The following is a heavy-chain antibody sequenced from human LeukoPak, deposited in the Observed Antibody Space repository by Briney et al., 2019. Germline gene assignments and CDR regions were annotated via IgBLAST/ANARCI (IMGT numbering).Heavy chain of an antibody. CDR2: INSDGSSI. D-gene: IGHD3-22*01. V-gene: IGHV3-74*01. CDR3: ARVLTDHYFDSGGLD. J-gene: IGHJ4*02. Sequence: GGSLRLSCAASGFTFCSYWMHWVRQAPGKGLVWVSRINSDGSSISYADSVKGRFTISRDNAKNTLYLQMNSLRAEDTAVYYCARVLTDHYFDSGGLDWGQGTMVTVSS. CDR1: GFTFCSYW.